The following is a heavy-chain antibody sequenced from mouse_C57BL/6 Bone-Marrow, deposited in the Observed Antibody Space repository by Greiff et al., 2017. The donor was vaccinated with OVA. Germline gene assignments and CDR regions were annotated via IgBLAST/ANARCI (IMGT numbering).Heavy chain of an antibody. CDR3: ERDGYYFDY. Sequence: VQLQQSGPGLVKPSQSLSLTCSVTGYSITSGYYWNWIRQFPGNKLEWMGYISYDGSNNYNPSLKNRTSITRDTSKNQFFLKLNSVTTEDSATYYCERDGYYFDYWGQGTTLTVSS. CDR1: GYSITSGYY. J-gene: IGHJ2*01. V-gene: IGHV3-6*01. CDR2: ISYDGSN.